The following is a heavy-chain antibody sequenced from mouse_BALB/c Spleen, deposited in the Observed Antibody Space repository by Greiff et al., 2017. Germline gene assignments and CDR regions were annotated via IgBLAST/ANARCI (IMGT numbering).Heavy chain of an antibody. D-gene: IGHD1-1*01. V-gene: IGHV3-2*02. CDR2: ISYSGST. Sequence: EVKLMESGPGLVKPSQSLSLTCTVTGYSITSDYAWNWIRQFPGNKLEWMGYISYSGSTSYNPSLKSRISITRDTSKNQFFLQLNAVTTEDTATYYCARRARQGSYWYFDVGGAGTTVTVSS. CDR1: GYSITSDYA. J-gene: IGHJ1*01. CDR3: ARRARQGSYWYFDV.